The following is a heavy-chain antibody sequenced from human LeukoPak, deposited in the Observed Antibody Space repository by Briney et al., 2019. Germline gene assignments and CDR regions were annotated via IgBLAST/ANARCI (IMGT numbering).Heavy chain of an antibody. CDR2: IKQDGSEK. J-gene: IGHJ4*02. Sequence: GGSLRLSCAASGFTFSNYWRSWVRQAPGQGLEWVANIKQDGSEKYYVDSVKGRFTISRDNAKNSLYLQMNSLRAEDTAVYYCARDGTSSWSFDYWGQGTLVTVSS. V-gene: IGHV3-7*01. D-gene: IGHD6-13*01. CDR3: ARDGTSSWSFDY. CDR1: GFTFSNYW.